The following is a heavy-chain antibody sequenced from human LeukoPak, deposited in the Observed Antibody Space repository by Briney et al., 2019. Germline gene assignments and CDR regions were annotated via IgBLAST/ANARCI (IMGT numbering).Heavy chain of an antibody. Sequence: GGSLRLSCAASGFTFDVYAIHWVRQAPGKGLEWVSGISWNSGSIGYADSVKGRFTISRDNAKNSLYLQMNSLSAEDTALYYCAKDSPRRQWLVRAPNYFDYWGQGTLVTVSS. D-gene: IGHD6-19*01. CDR2: ISWNSGSI. V-gene: IGHV3-9*01. CDR3: AKDSPRRQWLVRAPNYFDY. CDR1: GFTFDVYA. J-gene: IGHJ4*02.